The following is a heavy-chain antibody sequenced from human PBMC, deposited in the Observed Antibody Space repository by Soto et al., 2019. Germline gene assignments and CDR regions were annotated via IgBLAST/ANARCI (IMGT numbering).Heavy chain of an antibody. D-gene: IGHD1-1*01. CDR1: GGSISSYY. CDR2: IYYSGST. Sequence: PSETLSLTCTVSGGSISSYYWSWIRQPPGKGLEWIGYIYYSGSTNYNPSLKSRVTISVDTSKNQFSLKLSSVAAADTAVYYCARGPAGMATTRGNFDYWGQGTLVTVSS. V-gene: IGHV4-59*01. CDR3: ARGPAGMATTRGNFDY. J-gene: IGHJ4*02.